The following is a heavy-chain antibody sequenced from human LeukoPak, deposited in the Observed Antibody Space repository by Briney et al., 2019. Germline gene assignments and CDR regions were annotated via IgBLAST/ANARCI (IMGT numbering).Heavy chain of an antibody. D-gene: IGHD4-17*01. Sequence: PSETLSLTCAVSGGSISSGGYSWSWIRQPPGKGLEWIGYIYHSGSTYYNPSLKSRVTISVDRSKNQFSLKLSSVTAADTAVYYCTGSPRNDYGDYGERSWYFDLWGCGTLVTVSS. J-gene: IGHJ2*01. CDR2: IYHSGST. CDR3: TGSPRNDYGDYGERSWYFDL. V-gene: IGHV4-30-2*01. CDR1: GGSISSGGYS.